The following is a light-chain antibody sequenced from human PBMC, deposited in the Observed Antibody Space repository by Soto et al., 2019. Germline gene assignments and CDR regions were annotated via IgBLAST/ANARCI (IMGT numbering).Light chain of an antibody. CDR2: DAS. V-gene: IGKV1-5*01. Sequence: DIQMTQSPSSLSASVGDRVTITCRASQYIGDWLAWYQQRPGIAPKLLIFDASILQSGVPSRFSGSGSGTEFTLSISPLQTDDFATYYCQQYGSFSPITLAGVTQV. CDR1: QYIGDW. J-gene: IGKJ4*01. CDR3: QQYGSFSPIT.